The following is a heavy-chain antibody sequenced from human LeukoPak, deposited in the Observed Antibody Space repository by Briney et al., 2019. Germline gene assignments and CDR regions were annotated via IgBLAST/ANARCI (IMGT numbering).Heavy chain of an antibody. CDR1: GFTFSSYW. V-gene: IGHV3-7*01. CDR3: ARVAPDGSRPCIPPGFLDY. CDR2: IKQDGSEK. J-gene: IGHJ4*02. Sequence: GGSLRLSCAASGFTFSSYWMSWVRQAPGKGLEWVANIKQDGSEKYYVDSVKGRFTISRDNAKNSLYLQMNSLRAEDTAVYYCARVAPDGSRPCIPPGFLDYWGQEPLVPVSS. D-gene: IGHD3-3*01.